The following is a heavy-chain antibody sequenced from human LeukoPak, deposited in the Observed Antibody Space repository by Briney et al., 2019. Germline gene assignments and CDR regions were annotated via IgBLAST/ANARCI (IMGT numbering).Heavy chain of an antibody. V-gene: IGHV4-34*01. CDR3: ARVHSSGYLYLYDAFDI. CDR2: INHSGST. J-gene: IGHJ3*02. Sequence: PSETLSLTCAVYGGSFSGYYWSWIRQPPGKGLEWIGEINHSGSTNYNPSLKSRVTISVDTSKNQFSLKLSSVTAADTAVYYCARVHSSGYLYLYDAFDIWGQGTMVTVSS. D-gene: IGHD3-22*01. CDR1: GGSFSGYY.